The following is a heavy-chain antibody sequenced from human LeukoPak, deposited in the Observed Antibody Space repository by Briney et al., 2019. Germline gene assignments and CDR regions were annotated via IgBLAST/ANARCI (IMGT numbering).Heavy chain of an antibody. J-gene: IGHJ3*02. CDR1: GFTFSNYA. V-gene: IGHV3-23*01. D-gene: IGHD3-22*01. Sequence: GGSLRLSCAASGFTFSNYAMSWVRQAPGKGLEWVSAISGSGGSTYYADSVKGRLTISRDNSKNTLYLQMNSLRAEDTAVYYCAKGVSYYDSSGYILDAFDIWGQGTMVTVSS. CDR3: AKGVSYYDSSGYILDAFDI. CDR2: ISGSGGST.